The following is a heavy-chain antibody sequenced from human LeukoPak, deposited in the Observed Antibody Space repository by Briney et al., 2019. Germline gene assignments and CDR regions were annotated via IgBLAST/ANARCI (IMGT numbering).Heavy chain of an antibody. V-gene: IGHV3-30*18. CDR3: AKDSRGTYYYDSSADY. Sequence: PGRSLRLSCAASGFTFSSYGMHWVRQAAGKGLEWVAVISYDGSNKYYTDSVKGRFAISRDNSKNTLYLQVNSLRAENTAVYYCAKDSRGTYYYDSSADYWGRGTLVTVSS. CDR2: ISYDGSNK. D-gene: IGHD3-22*01. J-gene: IGHJ4*02. CDR1: GFTFSSYG.